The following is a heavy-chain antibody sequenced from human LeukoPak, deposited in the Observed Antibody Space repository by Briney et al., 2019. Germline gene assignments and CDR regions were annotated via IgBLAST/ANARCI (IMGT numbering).Heavy chain of an antibody. CDR1: GFTFSSYG. CDR3: AKAAAAGTLQPASFDY. V-gene: IGHV3-30*18. J-gene: IGHJ4*02. D-gene: IGHD6-13*01. CDR2: ISYDGSNK. Sequence: PGRSLRLSCAASGFTFSSYGMHWVRQAPGKGLEWVAVISYDGSNKYYADSVKGRFTISRDNSKNTLYLQMNSLRAEDTAVYYCAKAAAAGTLQPASFDYWGQGTLVTVSS.